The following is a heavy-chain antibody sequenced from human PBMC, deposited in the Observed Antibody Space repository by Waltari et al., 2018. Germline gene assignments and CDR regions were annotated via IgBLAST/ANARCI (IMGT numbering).Heavy chain of an antibody. CDR3: ARGEETVDYFDY. CDR2: IYYSGST. V-gene: IGHV4-59*01. Sequence: QVQLQESGPGLVKPSETLSITCTVSGGAISSYYWSWIRQPPGKGLEWIGYIYYSGSTNYNPSLKSRVTISVDTSKNQFSLKLSSVTAADTAVYYCARGEETVDYFDYWGQGTLVTVSS. CDR1: GGAISSYY. D-gene: IGHD4-17*01. J-gene: IGHJ4*02.